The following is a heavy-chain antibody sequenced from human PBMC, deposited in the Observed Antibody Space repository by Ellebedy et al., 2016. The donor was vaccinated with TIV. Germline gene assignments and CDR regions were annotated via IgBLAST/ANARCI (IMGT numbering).Heavy chain of an antibody. CDR1: GFTFSRYA. J-gene: IGHJ4*02. D-gene: IGHD3-9*01. Sequence: GESLKISCAASGFTFSRYAMHWVRQAPGKGLEWVAFISYDGSDKYYADSVKGRFTISRDKSKNTLYLQMDSLRAEDTAAYYCARDPRYYDVLTGYYMGWGAACDYWGQGTLVTVSS. CDR3: ARDPRYYDVLTGYYMGWGAACDY. V-gene: IGHV3-30*01. CDR2: ISYDGSDK.